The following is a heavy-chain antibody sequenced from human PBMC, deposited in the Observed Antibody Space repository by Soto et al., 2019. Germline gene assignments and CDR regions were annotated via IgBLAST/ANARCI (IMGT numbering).Heavy chain of an antibody. D-gene: IGHD1-26*01. V-gene: IGHV1-69*06. J-gene: IGHJ4*02. Sequence: QVQLVQSGAEVQKPGSSVKVSCKTSGGTFSTYSIVWVRQAPGEGLEWMGGIIPIFGPANYAQKFQDRVTITADKSTNTAFMELSSLKSEDTAMYYCASSSGNNYGVGTNYYFDYWGQGTLVTVSS. CDR3: ASSSGNNYGVGTNYYFDY. CDR2: IIPIFGPA. CDR1: GGTFSTYS.